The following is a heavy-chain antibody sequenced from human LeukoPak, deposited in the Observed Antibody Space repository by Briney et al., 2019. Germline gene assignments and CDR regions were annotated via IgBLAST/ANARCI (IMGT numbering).Heavy chain of an antibody. Sequence: PSETLSLTCTVSGDSINNNVYYWGWIRQPAGKGLEWIGRIYTSGRTYYNPSLKSRVSMSVDTSKNQFSLKLSSVTAADTAVYYCARLSTVTTSFDYWGQGTLVTVSS. CDR2: IYTSGRT. J-gene: IGHJ4*02. D-gene: IGHD4-11*01. V-gene: IGHV4-61*02. CDR3: ARLSTVTTSFDY. CDR1: GDSINNNVYY.